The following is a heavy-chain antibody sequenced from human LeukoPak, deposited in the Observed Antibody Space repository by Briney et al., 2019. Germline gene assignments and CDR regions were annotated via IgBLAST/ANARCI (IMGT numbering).Heavy chain of an antibody. D-gene: IGHD3-16*01. Sequence: SQTLSLTCAISGDSVSSHSAAWNSIRQSPSRGLEWLGRTYYRSKWYIDYAVSVKSRITINADTSKNQFSLQLNSVTPEDTAVYYCARAGSYGYYWYFDLWGRGTLVTVSS. CDR1: GDSVSSHSAA. CDR2: TYYRSKWYI. J-gene: IGHJ2*01. CDR3: ARAGSYGYYWYFDL. V-gene: IGHV6-1*01.